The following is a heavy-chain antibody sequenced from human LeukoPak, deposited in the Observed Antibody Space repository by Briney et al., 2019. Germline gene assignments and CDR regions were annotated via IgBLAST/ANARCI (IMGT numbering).Heavy chain of an antibody. V-gene: IGHV3-23*01. J-gene: IGHJ4*02. Sequence: QTGGSLRLSCAASGFTFSSYGMSWVRQAPGKGLEWVSAISGSGVSTYYADSVKGRFTISRDNSKNTLYLQMNSLRAEDTAIYYCAKRPGSGSYYFDSWGQGTLVTVSS. CDR3: AKRPGSGSYYFDS. CDR2: ISGSGVST. CDR1: GFTFSSYG. D-gene: IGHD1-26*01.